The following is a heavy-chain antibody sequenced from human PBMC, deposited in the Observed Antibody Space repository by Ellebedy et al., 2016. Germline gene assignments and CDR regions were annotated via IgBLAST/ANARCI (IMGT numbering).Heavy chain of an antibody. Sequence: SETLSLXXTVSGYSISSGYYWGWIRQPPGKGLEWIGSIYHSGSTYYNPSLKSRVTISVDTSKNQFSLKLSSVTAADTAVYYCARVRPSTDYDILTGYYITPGWFDPWGQGTLVTVSS. CDR2: IYHSGST. CDR3: ARVRPSTDYDILTGYYITPGWFDP. CDR1: GYSISSGYY. D-gene: IGHD3-9*01. V-gene: IGHV4-38-2*02. J-gene: IGHJ5*02.